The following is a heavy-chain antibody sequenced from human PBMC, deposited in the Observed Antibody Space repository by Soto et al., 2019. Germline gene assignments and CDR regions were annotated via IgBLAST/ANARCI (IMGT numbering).Heavy chain of an antibody. J-gene: IGHJ4*02. V-gene: IGHV4-4*02. CDR1: GGSISSSNW. CDR3: ARVIASDVITGTAFDY. CDR2: IYHSGST. D-gene: IGHD1-20*01. Sequence: SETLSLTCAVSGGSISSSNWWSWVRQPPGKGLEWIGEIYHSGSTNYNPSLKSRVTISVDKSKNQFSLKLSSVTAADTAVYYCARVIASDVITGTAFDYWGQGTLVTVSS.